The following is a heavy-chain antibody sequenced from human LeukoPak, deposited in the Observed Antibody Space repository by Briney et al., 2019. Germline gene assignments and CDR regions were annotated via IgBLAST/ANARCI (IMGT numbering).Heavy chain of an antibody. V-gene: IGHV6-1*01. CDR2: TYYRSKWSH. CDR1: GDSVSTNSAA. J-gene: IGHJ5*01. CDR3: ARGNRDFDS. Sequence: SQTLSVTCAISGDSVSTNSAAWNWIRQSPSRGLEWLGRTYYRSKWSHDYAPSVQSRITINPDTSKNQFSLHLNSETPEDTAVYYCARGNRDFDSWGQGTLVTVSS. D-gene: IGHD2-21*02.